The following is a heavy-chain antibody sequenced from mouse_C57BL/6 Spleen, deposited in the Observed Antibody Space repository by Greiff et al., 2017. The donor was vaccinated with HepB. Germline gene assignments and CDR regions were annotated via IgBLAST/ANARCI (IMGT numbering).Heavy chain of an antibody. CDR2: IVPENGDT. J-gene: IGHJ3*01. CDR1: GFNIKDDY. Sequence: EVQLQHSGAELVRPGASVKLSCTASGFNIKDDYMHWVKQRPEQGLEWIGWIVPENGDTEYASKFQGKATITADTSSNTAYLQLSSLTSEDTAVYYCTPVYYDRGAWFAYWGQGTLVTVSA. CDR3: TPVYYDRGAWFAY. V-gene: IGHV14-4*01. D-gene: IGHD1-1*01.